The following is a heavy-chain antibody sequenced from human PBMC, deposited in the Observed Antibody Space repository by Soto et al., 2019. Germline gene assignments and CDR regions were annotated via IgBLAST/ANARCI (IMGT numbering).Heavy chain of an antibody. Sequence: EVQLVESGGGLVQPGGSLRLSCVASGIPVSSNYMTWVRQAPGEGLEWVSVLHSGGDTYYANSVKGRFTISRHDSTNTLFLQMNSLTVEDTAVYYCARDGPYYYASRMDVWGQGTTVTVSS. V-gene: IGHV3-53*04. D-gene: IGHD3-10*01. CDR1: GIPVSSNY. CDR2: LHSGGDT. CDR3: ARDGPYYYASRMDV. J-gene: IGHJ6*02.